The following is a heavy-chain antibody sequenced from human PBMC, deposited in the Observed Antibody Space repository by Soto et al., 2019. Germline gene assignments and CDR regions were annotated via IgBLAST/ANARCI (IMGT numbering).Heavy chain of an antibody. CDR1: GGSFNSYS. CDR3: ARTCSSTSCYYGAGCFDP. V-gene: IGHV1-69*13. Sequence: SVKVTCKASGGSFNSYSSSWVRHANGQGLEWMGGIIPIFGTANYAQKFQGRVTITADESTSTAYMELSSLRSEDTAVYYCARTCSSTSCYYGAGCFDPWGQGTLVTGSS. CDR2: IIPIFGTA. J-gene: IGHJ5*02. D-gene: IGHD2-2*01.